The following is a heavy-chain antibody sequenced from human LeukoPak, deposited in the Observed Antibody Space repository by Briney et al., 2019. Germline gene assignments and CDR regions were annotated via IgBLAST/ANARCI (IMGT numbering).Heavy chain of an antibody. J-gene: IGHJ4*02. V-gene: IGHV4-61*02. Sequence: SETLSLTCTVSGGSISSGSYYWSWIRQPAGKGLEWIGRIYTSGSTNYNPSLKSRVTISVDTSKNQFSLKLSSVTAADTAVYYCARESPWNYYDSSGQDPFDYWGQGTLVTVSS. CDR3: ARESPWNYYDSSGQDPFDY. CDR2: IYTSGST. CDR1: GGSISSGSYY. D-gene: IGHD3-22*01.